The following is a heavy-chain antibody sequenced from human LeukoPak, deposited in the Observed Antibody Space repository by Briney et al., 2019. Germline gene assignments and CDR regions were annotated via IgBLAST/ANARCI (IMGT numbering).Heavy chain of an antibody. CDR3: ARDINYDFWSGYYIKINMDV. V-gene: IGHV1-69*05. CDR2: IIPIFGTA. D-gene: IGHD3-3*01. Sequence: SVKVSCKASGGTFSSYAISWVRQAPGQGLEWMGRIIPIFGTANYAQKLQGRVTMTTDTSTSTAYMELRSLRSDDTAVYYCARDINYDFWSGYYIKINMDVWGKGTTVTVSS. J-gene: IGHJ6*03. CDR1: GGTFSSYA.